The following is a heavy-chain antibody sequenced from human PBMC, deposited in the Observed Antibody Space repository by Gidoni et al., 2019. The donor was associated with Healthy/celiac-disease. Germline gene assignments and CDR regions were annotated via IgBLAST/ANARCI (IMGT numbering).Heavy chain of an antibody. CDR2: ISYDGSNK. V-gene: IGHV3-30*18. J-gene: IGHJ6*03. D-gene: IGHD2-2*02. CDR3: AKDVIDCSSTSCYTYYYYMDV. Sequence: QVQLVESGGGVVQPGRSLRLSCAASGFTFSSYGMHWVRQAPGKGLEWVAVISYDGSNKYYADSVKGRFTISRDNSKNTLYLQMNSLRAEDTAVYYCAKDVIDCSSTSCYTYYYYMDVWGKGTTVTVSS. CDR1: GFTFSSYG.